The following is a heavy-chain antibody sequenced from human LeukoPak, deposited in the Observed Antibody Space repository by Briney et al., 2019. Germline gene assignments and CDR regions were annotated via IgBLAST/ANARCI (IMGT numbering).Heavy chain of an antibody. V-gene: IGHV1-69*05. D-gene: IGHD4-17*01. CDR3: ARVYGDYVGDAFDI. Sequence: SVKVSCKASGGTFSSYAISWVRQAPGQGLEWMGRIIPIFGTANYAQKFQGRVTITTDESTSTAYMELSSLRSEDTAVYYCARVYGDYVGDAFDIWGQGTMVTVSS. J-gene: IGHJ3*02. CDR2: IIPIFGTA. CDR1: GGTFSSYA.